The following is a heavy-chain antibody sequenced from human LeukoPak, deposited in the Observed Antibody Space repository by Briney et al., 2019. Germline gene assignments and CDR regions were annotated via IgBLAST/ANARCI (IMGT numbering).Heavy chain of an antibody. J-gene: IGHJ4*02. CDR1: GGTFSSYA. D-gene: IGHD3-22*01. CDR3: ARGASDSSGYYYMEYYFDY. Sequence: SVKVSCKASGGTFSSYAISWVRQAPGQGLEWMGRIIPILGIANYAQKFQGRVAITADKSTSPAYMELSSLRSEDTAVYYCARGASDSSGYYYMEYYFDYWGQGTLVTVSS. V-gene: IGHV1-69*04. CDR2: IIPILGIA.